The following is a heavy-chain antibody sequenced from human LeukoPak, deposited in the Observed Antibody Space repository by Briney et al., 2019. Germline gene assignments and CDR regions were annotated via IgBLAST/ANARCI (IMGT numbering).Heavy chain of an antibody. V-gene: IGHV3-23*01. CDR3: AKMYGYSYGHIDY. CDR2: ISGNGGST. J-gene: IGHJ4*02. Sequence: GGSLRLSCAASGFTFSSYAMSWVRQAPGKGLEWVSVISGNGGSTYYADFVKGRFTISKDISKSTLYLQINSLRAEDTAIYYCAKMYGYSYGHIDYWGQGTLVTVST. CDR1: GFTFSSYA. D-gene: IGHD5-18*01.